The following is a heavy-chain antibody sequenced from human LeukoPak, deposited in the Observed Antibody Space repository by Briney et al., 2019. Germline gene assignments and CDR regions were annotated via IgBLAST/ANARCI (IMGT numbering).Heavy chain of an antibody. CDR3: ARQAPSYYSSSSPPFDY. J-gene: IGHJ4*02. CDR2: IYHSGST. CDR1: GYSISSGYY. V-gene: IGHV4-38-2*02. D-gene: IGHD6-6*01. Sequence: SETLSLTCTVSGYSISSGYYWGWIRQPPGKGLEWIGSIYHSGSTNYNPSLKSRVTISVDKSKNQFSLKLSSVTAADTAVYYCARQAPSYYSSSSPPFDYWGQGTLVTVSS.